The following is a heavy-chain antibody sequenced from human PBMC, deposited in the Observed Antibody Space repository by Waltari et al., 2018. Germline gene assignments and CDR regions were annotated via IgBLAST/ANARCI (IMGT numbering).Heavy chain of an antibody. J-gene: IGHJ6*02. D-gene: IGHD3-10*01. Sequence: EEQLLESGCGLVQPGDSLRLSCAASGLRFSNYWMNWIRQAPGKGLVWVARISNDETTLTYADSVKGRFTISRDNAKNTVYLQMKRLRADDTAVYYCARLAPRTYRSPVPGRHYYYGMDVWGQGTTVTVSS. V-gene: IGHV3-74*03. CDR2: ISNDETTL. CDR3: ARLAPRTYRSPVPGRHYYYGMDV. CDR1: GLRFSNYW.